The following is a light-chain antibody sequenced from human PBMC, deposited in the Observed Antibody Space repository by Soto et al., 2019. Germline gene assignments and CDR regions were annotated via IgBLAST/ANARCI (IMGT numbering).Light chain of an antibody. J-gene: IGLJ2*01. CDR1: SSDVGAYNC. V-gene: IGLV2-14*03. CDR2: DVS. Sequence: QSALTQPASVSGSPGQSITISCTGSSSDVGAYNCVSWYQQHPGKAPKLMIYDVSSRPSGVSDRFSGSKSGNTDSLTISGLQPEDAADYYCSSFTSSITLLFGGGTTLTVL. CDR3: SSFTSSITLL.